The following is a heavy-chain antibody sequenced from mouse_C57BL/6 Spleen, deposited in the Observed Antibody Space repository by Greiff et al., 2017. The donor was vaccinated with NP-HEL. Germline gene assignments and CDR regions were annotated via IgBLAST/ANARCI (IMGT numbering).Heavy chain of an antibody. V-gene: IGHV14-2*01. Sequence: EVQLQQSGAELVKPGASVKLSCTASGFNIKDYYMHWVKQRTEQGLEWIGRIDPEDGETKYAPKFQGKATITADTSSNTAYLQLGSLTSEDTAVYYCAPAYYSNYYFDYWGQGTTLTVSS. D-gene: IGHD2-5*01. CDR1: GFNIKDYY. J-gene: IGHJ2*01. CDR3: APAYYSNYYFDY. CDR2: IDPEDGET.